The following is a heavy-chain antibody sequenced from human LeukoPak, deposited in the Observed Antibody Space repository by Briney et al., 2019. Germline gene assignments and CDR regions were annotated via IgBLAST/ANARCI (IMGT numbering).Heavy chain of an antibody. CDR2: ISSSSSYI. CDR1: GFTFSSYR. V-gene: IGHV3-21*01. D-gene: IGHD5-24*01. CDR3: ARARGFYGYKDY. Sequence: GGSLRLSCAASGFTFSSYRMTWVRQAPGKGLEWVSSISSSSSYIYYADSVKGRFTISRDNAKNSLYLQMNSLRAEDTAVYSCARARGFYGYKDYWGQGTLVTVSS. J-gene: IGHJ4*02.